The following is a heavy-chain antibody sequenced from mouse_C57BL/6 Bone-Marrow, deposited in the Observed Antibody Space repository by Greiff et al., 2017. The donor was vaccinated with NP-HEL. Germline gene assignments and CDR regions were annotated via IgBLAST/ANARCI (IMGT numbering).Heavy chain of an antibody. CDR1: GYTFTSYW. V-gene: IGHV1-64*01. J-gene: IGHJ3*01. Sequence: VQLQQPGAELVKPGASVKLSCKASGYTFTSYWMHWVKQRPGQGLEWIGMIHPNSGSTNYNEKFKSKATLTVDKSSSTAYMQLSSLTSEDSAVYYGARRDYYGRLFAYWGQGTLVTVSA. CDR2: IHPNSGST. CDR3: ARRDYYGRLFAY. D-gene: IGHD1-1*01.